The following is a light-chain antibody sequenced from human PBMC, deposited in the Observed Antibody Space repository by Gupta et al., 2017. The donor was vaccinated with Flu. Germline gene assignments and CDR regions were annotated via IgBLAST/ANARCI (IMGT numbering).Light chain of an antibody. Sequence: VHSDGHTYLSWLQQRPGQSPRPLIYKTSNRFSGVPDSFIGSGAGTDFTLELSRVEAEDVGVYYCMQAPEFPRTFAQAT. J-gene: IGKJ5*01. CDR2: KTS. CDR3: MQAPEFPRT. CDR1: VHSDGHTY. V-gene: IGKV2-24*01.